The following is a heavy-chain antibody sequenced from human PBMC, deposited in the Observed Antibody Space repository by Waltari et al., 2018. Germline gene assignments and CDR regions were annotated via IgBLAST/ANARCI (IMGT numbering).Heavy chain of an antibody. J-gene: IGHJ4*02. D-gene: IGHD6-6*01. CDR2: IVYDGNNK. CDR3: VRGVGGSSSLNFDY. CDR1: GFTFSHYD. Sequence: QVQVVESGGGVVQHGRSLGRSCAAAGFTFSHYDRHWVRQAPGKWLEWLAVIVYDGNNKYFSESVKGRFTVSRDNSKDTLDLQMNSLRVEDTAMYYCVRGVGGSSSLNFDYWGQGTLVSVTS. V-gene: IGHV3-33*01.